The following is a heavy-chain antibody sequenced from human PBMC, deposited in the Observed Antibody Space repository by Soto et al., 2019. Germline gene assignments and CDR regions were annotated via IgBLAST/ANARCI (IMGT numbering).Heavy chain of an antibody. CDR2: ISSSSSYI. CDR3: ARASYCSGGSCYWYFDD. CDR1: GFTFSSYS. Sequence: GGSLRLSCAASGFTFSSYSMNWVRQAPGKGLEWVSSISSSSSYIYYADSVKGRFTISRDNAKNSLYLQMNSLRAEDTAVYYCARASYCSGGSCYWYFDDWGQGTLVTVSS. J-gene: IGHJ4*02. D-gene: IGHD2-15*01. V-gene: IGHV3-21*01.